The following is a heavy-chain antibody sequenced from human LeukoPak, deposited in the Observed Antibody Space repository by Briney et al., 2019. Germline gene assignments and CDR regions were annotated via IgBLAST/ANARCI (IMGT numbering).Heavy chain of an antibody. Sequence: TSETLSLTCTVSGGSISSYYWSWIRQPPGKGLEWIGYIYYSGSTNYNPSLKSRDTISVDTSKNQFSLKLSSVTAADTAVYYCARSYYYDSSGYDYWGQGTLVTVSS. D-gene: IGHD3-22*01. J-gene: IGHJ4*02. CDR3: ARSYYYDSSGYDY. V-gene: IGHV4-59*08. CDR1: GGSISSYY. CDR2: IYYSGST.